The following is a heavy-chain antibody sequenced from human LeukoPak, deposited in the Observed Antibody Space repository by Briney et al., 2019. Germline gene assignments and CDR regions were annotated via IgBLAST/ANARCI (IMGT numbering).Heavy chain of an antibody. CDR1: GGSFSGYY. CDR3: ARLSGTPANYDS. V-gene: IGHV4-34*01. J-gene: IGHJ4*02. CDR2: INHSGST. D-gene: IGHD1-1*01. Sequence: SETLSLTCAVYGGSFSGYYWSWIRQPPGKGLEWIGEINHSGSTNYNPSLKSRVTISVDTSKNQFSLKLTSVSAADTAVYYCARLSGTPANYDSWGQGTLVTVSS.